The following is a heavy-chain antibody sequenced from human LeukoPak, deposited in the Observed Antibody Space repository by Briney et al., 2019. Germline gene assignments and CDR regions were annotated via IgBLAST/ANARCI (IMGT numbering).Heavy chain of an antibody. V-gene: IGHV3-7*03. CDR3: ARDRTIAYSSYYFDY. Sequence: GGSMRLSCAASGFTFSSYWMSWVRQAPGKGLEWVANIKQDGSEKYYVDSGKGRFTISRDNAKNSLYLQMQSLRAEDTAVYYCARDRTIAYSSYYFDYWGQGTLVTVSS. CDR1: GFTFSSYW. CDR2: IKQDGSEK. J-gene: IGHJ4*02. D-gene: IGHD5-18*01.